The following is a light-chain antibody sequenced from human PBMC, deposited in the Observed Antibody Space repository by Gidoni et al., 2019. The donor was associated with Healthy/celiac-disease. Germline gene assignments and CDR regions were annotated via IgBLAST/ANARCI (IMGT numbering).Light chain of an antibody. Sequence: IVLTQSPATLSCSPGERATLSCRASQSVSSYLAWYQQKPGQAPRLLIYDASNRATGIPARFSGSGSGTDFTLTISSLEPEDFAVYYCQQRSNWPGLTFGGGTKVEIK. CDR2: DAS. CDR3: QQRSNWPGLT. V-gene: IGKV3-11*01. J-gene: IGKJ4*01. CDR1: QSVSSY.